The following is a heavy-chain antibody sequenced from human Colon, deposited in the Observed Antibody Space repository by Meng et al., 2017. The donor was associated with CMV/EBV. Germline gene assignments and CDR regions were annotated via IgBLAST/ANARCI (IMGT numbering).Heavy chain of an antibody. Sequence: GESLKISCTTSGITFSDYALSWVRQAPGKGLEWVSSISSSTSDIYYAESVKGRFTISRDNVKNSLYLQMNSLTAEDTATYYCAREICSGTFCYFYFGMDVWGQGTTVTVSS. CDR1: GITFSDYA. J-gene: IGHJ6*02. V-gene: IGHV3-21*01. CDR3: AREICSGTFCYFYFGMDV. CDR2: ISSSTSDI. D-gene: IGHD2-2*01.